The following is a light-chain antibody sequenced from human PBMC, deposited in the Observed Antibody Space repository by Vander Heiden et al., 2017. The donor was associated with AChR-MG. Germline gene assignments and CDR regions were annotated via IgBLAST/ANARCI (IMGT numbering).Light chain of an antibody. V-gene: IGLV3-21*02. CDR2: EDS. J-gene: IGLJ2*01. CDR3: QVWDSSSDHVV. CDR1: NIGSKS. Sequence: SYVLTQPPSVSVAPGQTARITCGGNNIGSKSVHWYQQKPGQAPVRVVYEDSDRPSGIPERFSGSNSGNTATLTIRRVEAGDEADYYCQVWDSSSDHVVFGGGTKLTVL.